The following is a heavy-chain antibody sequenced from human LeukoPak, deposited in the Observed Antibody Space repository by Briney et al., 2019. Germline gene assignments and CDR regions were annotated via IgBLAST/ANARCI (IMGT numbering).Heavy chain of an antibody. J-gene: IGHJ6*03. V-gene: IGHV4-34*01. CDR3: AREGLYYYYMDV. Sequence: PSETLSLTCAVYGGSFSGYYWSWIRQPPGKGLEWIGEINHSGSTNYNPSPKSRVTISVDTSKNQFSLKLSSVTAADTAVYYCAREGLYYYYMDVWGKGTAVTVSS. CDR2: INHSGST. CDR1: GGSFSGYY.